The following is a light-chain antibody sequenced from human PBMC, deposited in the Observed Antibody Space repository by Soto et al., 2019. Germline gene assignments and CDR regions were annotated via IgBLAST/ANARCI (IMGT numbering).Light chain of an antibody. CDR1: QTVRRS. V-gene: IGKV3-11*01. CDR3: QQRSGWPHT. J-gene: IGKJ5*01. CDR2: GAS. Sequence: VWTSSAARLSLSPGDRPTLSCSANQTVRRSLAWYQQKPGQAPRLLISGASNRATGIPARFSGSGSGTDFTLTISSLESEDFAMYYCQQRSGWPHTFGQGTRLEIK.